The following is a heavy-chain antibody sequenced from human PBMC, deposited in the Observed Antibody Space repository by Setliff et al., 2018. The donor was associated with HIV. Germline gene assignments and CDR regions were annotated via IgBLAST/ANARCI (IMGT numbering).Heavy chain of an antibody. D-gene: IGHD2-2*01. Sequence: SETLSLTCAVYGGSFSGYYWSWIRQPPGKGLEWIGEINHSGSTNYNPSLKSRVTISVDTSKNQFSLKLSSVTAADTAVYYCARGRGYCSSTSCYPYYYYYMDVWGKGTTVTVSS. CDR2: INHSGST. J-gene: IGHJ6*03. CDR3: ARGRGYCSSTSCYPYYYYYMDV. V-gene: IGHV4-34*01. CDR1: GGSFSGYY.